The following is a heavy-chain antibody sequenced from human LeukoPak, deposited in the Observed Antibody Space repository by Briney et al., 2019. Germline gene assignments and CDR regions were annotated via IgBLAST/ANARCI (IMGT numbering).Heavy chain of an antibody. D-gene: IGHD6-13*01. CDR3: ARASSSWFKYYFDY. J-gene: IGHJ4*02. Sequence: GESLKISCKGSGYSFTNYWIGWVRQMPGKGLEWMGILYPGDSDTRYSPSFQGQVTISADKSISTAYLQWSSLKTSGTAMYYCARASSSWFKYYFDYWGQGTLVTVSS. V-gene: IGHV5-51*01. CDR1: GYSFTNYW. CDR2: LYPGDSDT.